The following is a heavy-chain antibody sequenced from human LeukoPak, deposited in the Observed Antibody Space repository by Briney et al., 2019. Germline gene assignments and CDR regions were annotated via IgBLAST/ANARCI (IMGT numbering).Heavy chain of an antibody. J-gene: IGHJ4*02. CDR2: IYHSGST. CDR3: ARLGAGPTYYDFWSGYSSFYFDY. D-gene: IGHD3-3*01. CDR1: GGSISSGDYY. V-gene: IGHV4-30-2*01. Sequence: SETLSLTCTVSGGSISSGDYYWSWIRQPPGKGLEWIGYIYHSGSTYYNPSLKSRVTISVDTSKIQFSLKLSSVTAADTAVYYCARLGAGPTYYDFWSGYSSFYFDYWGQGTLVTVSS.